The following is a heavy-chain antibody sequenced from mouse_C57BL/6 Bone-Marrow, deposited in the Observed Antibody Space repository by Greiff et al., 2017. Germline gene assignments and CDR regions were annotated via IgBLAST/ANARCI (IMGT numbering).Heavy chain of an antibody. D-gene: IGHD1-1*01. Sequence: QVQLQQPGAELVKPGASVKMSCKASGYTFTSYWITWVKPRPGQGLEWIGDIYPGRGSTNYNEKFKSKATLPVDTSSSTAYMQLSSLTSEDSAVYYCARGDDYGSSQLGYWGQGTTLTVTS. CDR2: IYPGRGST. CDR1: GYTFTSYW. CDR3: ARGDDYGSSQLGY. V-gene: IGHV1-55*01. J-gene: IGHJ2*01.